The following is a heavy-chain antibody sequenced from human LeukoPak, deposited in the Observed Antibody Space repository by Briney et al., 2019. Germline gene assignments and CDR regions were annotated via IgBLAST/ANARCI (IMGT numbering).Heavy chain of an antibody. Sequence: GGSLRLSCAASGFTFSSYWMSWVRQAPGRGLEWVANIKQDGSEKYYVDSVKGRFTISRDNAKNSLYLQMNSLRAEDTAVYYCAKGPPEVEWELFFFDYWGQGTLVTVSS. D-gene: IGHD1-26*01. CDR2: IKQDGSEK. V-gene: IGHV3-7*03. CDR1: GFTFSSYW. CDR3: AKGPPEVEWELFFFDY. J-gene: IGHJ4*02.